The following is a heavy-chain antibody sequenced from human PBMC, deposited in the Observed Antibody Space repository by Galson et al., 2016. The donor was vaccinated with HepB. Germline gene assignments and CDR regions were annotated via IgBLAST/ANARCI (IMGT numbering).Heavy chain of an antibody. V-gene: IGHV4-59*01. CDR1: GGSISSYY. CDR3: ARDIYDSSGFYYLSR. J-gene: IGHJ4*02. Sequence: ATLSLTCTVSGGSISSYYWSWIRHPPGKGLEWIGYWYYTGSTYYNPSLNTRVTISVDTSKNQFSLKLTSVTAADTAVYYCARDIYDSSGFYYLSRWGQGTLVTVSS. CDR2: WYYTGST. D-gene: IGHD3-22*01.